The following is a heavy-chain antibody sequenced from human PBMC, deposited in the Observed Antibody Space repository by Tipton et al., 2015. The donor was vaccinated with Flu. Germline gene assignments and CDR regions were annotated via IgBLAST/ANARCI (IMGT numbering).Heavy chain of an antibody. CDR1: GFTFSDYY. V-gene: IGHV3-11*01. CDR2: ISRSGSTI. CDR3: ARDHPPSITVLGEITDYFGMDV. J-gene: IGHJ6*02. Sequence: EASGFTFSDYYMSWIRQAPGKGLEWVSHISRSGSTINYADSVKGRFTISRDNAKNSLYLQMNSLRAEDTAVYYCARDHPPSITVLGEITDYFGMDVWGQGTTVTVSS. D-gene: IGHD3-3*01.